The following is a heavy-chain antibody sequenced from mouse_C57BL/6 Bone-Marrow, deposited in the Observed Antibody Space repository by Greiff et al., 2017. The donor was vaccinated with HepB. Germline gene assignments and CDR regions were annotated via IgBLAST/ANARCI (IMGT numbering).Heavy chain of an antibody. D-gene: IGHD2-4*01. CDR3: ARKGDYVFAY. Sequence: DVKLVESGGDLVKPGGSLKLSCAASGFTFSSYGMSWVRQTPDKRLEWVATISSGGSYTYYPDSVKGRFTISRDNAKNTLYLQMSSLKSEDTAMYYCARKGDYVFAYWGQGTLVTVSA. V-gene: IGHV5-6*02. CDR2: ISSGGSYT. CDR1: GFTFSSYG. J-gene: IGHJ3*01.